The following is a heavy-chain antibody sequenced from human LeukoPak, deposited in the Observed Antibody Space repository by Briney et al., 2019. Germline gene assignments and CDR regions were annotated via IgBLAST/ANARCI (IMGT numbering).Heavy chain of an antibody. J-gene: IGHJ4*02. D-gene: IGHD2/OR15-2a*01. CDR1: GTSFTNYG. CDR2: ISAHNGDT. Sequence: ASVKVSCKVVGTSFTNYGITWVRQAPGQGLEWVAWISAHNGDTNVAQNFQGRVTMTTDTSTSTAYMELRSLRSDDTAMYYCARGKYPNDYWGQGTLVTVSS. CDR3: ARGKYPNDY. V-gene: IGHV1-18*01.